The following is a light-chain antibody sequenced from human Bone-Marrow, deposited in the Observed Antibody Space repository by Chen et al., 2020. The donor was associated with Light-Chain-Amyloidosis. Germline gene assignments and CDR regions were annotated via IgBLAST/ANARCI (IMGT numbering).Light chain of an antibody. CDR3: PQYGTSPLT. J-gene: IGKJ4*01. CDR2: CSS. Sequence: EIVLTQSPGTLSLSPGEGANLSCRSSQTFSSNYLTWYQQKFGQAPRLLIYCSSSRATVIPERFTGGGSGTDFTLSVNRREPEESAMYYCPQYGTSPLTFGGGTNVEIK. CDR1: QTFSSNY. V-gene: IGKV3-20*01.